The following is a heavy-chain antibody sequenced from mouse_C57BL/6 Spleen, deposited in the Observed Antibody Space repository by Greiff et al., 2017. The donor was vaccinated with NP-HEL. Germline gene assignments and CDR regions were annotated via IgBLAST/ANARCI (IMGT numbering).Heavy chain of an antibody. CDR2: INPGSGGT. Sequence: QVQLKESGAELVRPGTSVKVSCKASGYAFTNYLIEWVKQRPGQGLEWIGVINPGSGGTNYNEKFKGKATLTADKSSSTAYMQLSSLTSEDSAVYFCARSGNGYVGYWGQGTTLTVSS. CDR1: GYAFTNYL. V-gene: IGHV1-54*01. D-gene: IGHD2-2*01. J-gene: IGHJ2*01. CDR3: ARSGNGYVGY.